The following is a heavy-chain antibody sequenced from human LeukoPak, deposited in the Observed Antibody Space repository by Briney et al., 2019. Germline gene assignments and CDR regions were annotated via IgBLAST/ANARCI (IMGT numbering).Heavy chain of an antibody. CDR2: ISSSSSSYI. V-gene: IGHV3-21*01. CDR1: GFTFSSYS. J-gene: IGHJ6*03. D-gene: IGHD2-15*01. Sequence: GGSLRLSCAASGFTFSSYSMNWVRQAPGKGLEWVSSISSSSSSYIYYADSVKGRFTISRDNAKNSLYLQMNSLRAEDTAVYYCARAAVVVAATDYYYYMDVWGKGTTVTVSS. CDR3: ARAAVVVAATDYYYYMDV.